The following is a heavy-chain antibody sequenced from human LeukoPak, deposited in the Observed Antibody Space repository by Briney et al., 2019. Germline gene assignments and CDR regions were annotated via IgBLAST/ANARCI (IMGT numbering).Heavy chain of an antibody. CDR1: GFTFSSYA. J-gene: IGHJ4*02. V-gene: IGHV3-23*01. Sequence: GGSLRLSCAASGFTFSSYAMSWFRQAPGKGLEWFSAISGSGGSTYYADSVKGRFTISRDNSKNTMYLQMNGLSAEDKAVYYCAKDHCSSTSCYHWGQGTLVTVSS. CDR3: AKDHCSSTSCYH. CDR2: ISGSGGST. D-gene: IGHD2-2*01.